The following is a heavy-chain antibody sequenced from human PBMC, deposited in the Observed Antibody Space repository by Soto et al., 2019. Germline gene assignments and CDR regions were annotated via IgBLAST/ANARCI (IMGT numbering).Heavy chain of an antibody. CDR2: IDLTDSYT. Sequence: GESLKISCKGSGYIFRNNWITWVRQMPGKGLEWMGRIDLTDSYTSYSPSFQGHVSFSADKSINTTYLHFSSLRASDTAVYYCARHGGSHYLSSGYHCALDYWGQGTPVTVSS. D-gene: IGHD3-22*01. CDR3: ARHGGSHYLSSGYHCALDY. CDR1: GYIFRNNW. J-gene: IGHJ4*02. V-gene: IGHV5-10-1*01.